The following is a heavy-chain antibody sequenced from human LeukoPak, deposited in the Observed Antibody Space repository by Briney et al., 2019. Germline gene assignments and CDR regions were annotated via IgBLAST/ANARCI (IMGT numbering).Heavy chain of an antibody. J-gene: IGHJ5*02. V-gene: IGHV3-74*01. CDR3: ARDPPSSIAARSLFDP. D-gene: IGHD6-6*01. CDR2: ISSDGSIT. CDR1: GFTFSTYW. Sequence: GGSLRLSCAASGFTFSTYWMHWVRQAPGKGLVWVSRISSDGSITGYADSVKGRFTISRDNAKNTLYLQMNSLRAEDTAVYYCARDPPSSIAARSLFDPWGQGTLVTVSS.